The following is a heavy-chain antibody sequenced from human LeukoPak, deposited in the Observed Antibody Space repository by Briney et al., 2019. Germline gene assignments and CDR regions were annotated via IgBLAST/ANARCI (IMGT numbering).Heavy chain of an antibody. CDR3: ARHRYSSSWCAY. J-gene: IGHJ4*02. D-gene: IGHD6-13*01. Sequence: PSETLSLTCTVSGGSLSNFYCSWMRQPPGEGVGWIGYIYYDGSTNYNPSLKSRVTISVDTSKNQFSLKLCSVTAADTAVYYCARHRYSSSWCAYWGQGILVTVSS. V-gene: IGHV4-59*08. CDR2: IYYDGST. CDR1: GGSLSNFY.